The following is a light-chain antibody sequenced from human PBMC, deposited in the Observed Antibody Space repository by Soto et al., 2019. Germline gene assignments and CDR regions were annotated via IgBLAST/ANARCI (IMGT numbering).Light chain of an antibody. CDR3: HQYNNWPPQFT. J-gene: IGKJ2*01. CDR1: QSVSSN. Sequence: EIVMTQSPATLSVSPGERATLSCRASQSVSSNLAWYQQKPGQAPRLLIYGASTRDTGIPARFSGSGSGTEFTLPLSSLQSEDFAVYYYHQYNNWPPQFTFGQGTKLEIK. V-gene: IGKV3-15*01. CDR2: GAS.